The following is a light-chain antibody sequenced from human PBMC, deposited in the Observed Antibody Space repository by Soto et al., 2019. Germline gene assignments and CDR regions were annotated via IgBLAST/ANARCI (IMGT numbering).Light chain of an antibody. CDR1: QSISSW. J-gene: IGKJ4*01. Sequence: DIQITHSPSTLSASVGDRVTITCRASQSISSWLAWYQQKPGKAPKLLIYDASSLESGVPSRFSGSGSGTEFTLTISSLQPDDFATYYCQQYNSFLTFGGGTKVDIK. V-gene: IGKV1-5*01. CDR2: DAS. CDR3: QQYNSFLT.